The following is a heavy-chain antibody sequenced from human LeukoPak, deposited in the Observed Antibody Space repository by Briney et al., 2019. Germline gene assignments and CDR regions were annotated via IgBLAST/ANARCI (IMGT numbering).Heavy chain of an antibody. CDR3: ARESDGDYVDY. D-gene: IGHD4-17*01. CDR2: ISSRGSTI. V-gene: IGHV3-11*04. CDR1: RFTFSDYY. J-gene: IGHJ4*02. Sequence: GGSLRLSRAASRFTFSDYYMSWIRQAPGKGLEWVSYISSRGSTIYYADSVKGRFTISRDNAKNSLYLQTNSLRAEDTAVYYCARESDGDYVDYWGQGTLVTVSS.